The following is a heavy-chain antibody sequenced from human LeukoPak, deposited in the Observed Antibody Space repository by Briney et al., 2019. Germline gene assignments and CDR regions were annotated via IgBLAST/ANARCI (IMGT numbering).Heavy chain of an antibody. V-gene: IGHV4-31*03. CDR1: VGSISSGDYY. Sequence: SETLSLTCTVSVGSISSGDYYCYWIRQHPGEGLEWIGYIYHSGTTYYNPSLQSRVSISLDTSTNQFSLKLSSVTAADTAVYYCARDTQFYYASGSYYNGDWYFDLWGRGTLVTVSS. CDR3: ARDTQFYYASGSYYNGDWYFDL. CDR2: IYHSGTT. D-gene: IGHD3-10*01. J-gene: IGHJ2*01.